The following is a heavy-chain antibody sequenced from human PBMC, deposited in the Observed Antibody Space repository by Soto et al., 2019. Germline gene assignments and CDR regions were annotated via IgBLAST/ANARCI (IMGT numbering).Heavy chain of an antibody. D-gene: IGHD4-17*01. CDR2: ISYDGSNK. CDR3: AKDSTVTTSLYSYYYGLDV. V-gene: IGHV3-30*18. Sequence: GGSLRLSCAASGFTFSSYGMHWVRQAPGKGLEWVAVISYDGSNKYYADSVKGRFTISRDNSKNMLFLQMNSLRAEDTALYYCAKDSTVTTSLYSYYYGLDVWGQGTTVTVSS. CDR1: GFTFSSYG. J-gene: IGHJ6*02.